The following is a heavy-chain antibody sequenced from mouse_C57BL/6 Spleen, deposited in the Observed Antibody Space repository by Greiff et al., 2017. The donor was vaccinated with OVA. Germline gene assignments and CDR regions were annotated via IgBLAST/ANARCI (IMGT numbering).Heavy chain of an antibody. Sequence: EVQLQQSGPELVKPGASVKISCKASGYTFTDYYMNWVKQSHGKSLEWIGDINPNNGGTSYNQKFKGKATLTVDKSSSTAYMELRSLTSEDSAVYYCGGGYDYDEMDYWGQGTSVTVSS. D-gene: IGHD2-4*01. V-gene: IGHV1-26*01. CDR2: INPNNGGT. CDR1: GYTFTDYY. J-gene: IGHJ4*01. CDR3: GGGYDYDEMDY.